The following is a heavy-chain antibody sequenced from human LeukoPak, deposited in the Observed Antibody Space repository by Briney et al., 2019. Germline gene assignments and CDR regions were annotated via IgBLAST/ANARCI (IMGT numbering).Heavy chain of an antibody. CDR2: ISSNGGST. J-gene: IGHJ3*02. CDR1: GFTFSSYA. D-gene: IGHD2-15*01. Sequence: PGGSLRLSCAASGFTFSSYAMHWVRQAPGKGLEYVSAISSNGGSTYYANSVKGRFTISRDNSKNTLYLQMGSLRAEDMAVYYCARDLGYCSGGSCGTGAFDIWGQGTMVTVSS. CDR3: ARDLGYCSGGSCGTGAFDI. V-gene: IGHV3-64*01.